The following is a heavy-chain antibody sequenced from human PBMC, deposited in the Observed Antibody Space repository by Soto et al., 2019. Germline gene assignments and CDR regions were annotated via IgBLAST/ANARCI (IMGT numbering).Heavy chain of an antibody. Sequence: GGSLRLSCAASGFTFSSYAMSWVRQAPGKGLEWVSAISGSGGSTYYADSVNGRFTISRDNSKNTLYLQMNSLRAEDTAVYYCAPASSSWYIDWFDPWGQGTLVTVSS. CDR3: APASSSWYIDWFDP. CDR1: GFTFSSYA. D-gene: IGHD6-13*01. J-gene: IGHJ5*02. V-gene: IGHV3-23*01. CDR2: ISGSGGST.